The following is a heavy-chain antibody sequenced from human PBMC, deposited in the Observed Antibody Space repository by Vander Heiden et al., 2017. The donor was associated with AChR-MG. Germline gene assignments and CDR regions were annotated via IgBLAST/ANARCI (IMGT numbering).Heavy chain of an antibody. CDR1: GFTFSSYA. Sequence: QVQLVESGGGVVQPGRSLRLPCAASGFTFSSYAMHWVRQAPGKGLEWVAVISYDGSNKYYADSVKGRFTISRDNSKNTLYLQMNSLRAEDTAVYYCARDTHSGPAQYYMDVWGKGTTVTVSS. V-gene: IGHV3-30-3*01. CDR2: ISYDGSNK. J-gene: IGHJ6*03. D-gene: IGHD3-10*01. CDR3: ARDTHSGPAQYYMDV.